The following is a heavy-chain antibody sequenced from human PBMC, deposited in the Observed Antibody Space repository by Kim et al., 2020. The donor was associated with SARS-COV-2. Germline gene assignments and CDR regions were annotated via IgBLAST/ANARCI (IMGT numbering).Heavy chain of an antibody. D-gene: IGHD3-3*01. Sequence: GGSLRLSCAASGFTFSDHYMDWVRQAPGKGLEWVGRTRNKANSYTTEYAASVKGRFTISRDDSKNSLYLQMNSLKTEDTAVYYCAREPHYDFWSGYYTGLGYYYYGMDGWGQGTTVTVSS. V-gene: IGHV3-72*01. CDR2: TRNKANSYTT. J-gene: IGHJ6*02. CDR1: GFTFSDHY. CDR3: AREPHYDFWSGYYTGLGYYYYGMDG.